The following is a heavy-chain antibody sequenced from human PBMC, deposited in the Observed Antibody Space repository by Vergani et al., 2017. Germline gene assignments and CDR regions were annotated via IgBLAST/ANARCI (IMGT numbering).Heavy chain of an antibody. Sequence: QVQLVQSGAEVKKPGASVKVSCKASGYTFTGYYMHWVRQAPGQGLEWMGWINPNSGGTNYAQKLQGRVTMTTDTSTSTAYMELRSLRSDDTAVYYCARVKGDYYDSSGYYGDYWGQGTLVTVSS. CDR2: INPNSGGT. CDR1: GYTFTGYY. CDR3: ARVKGDYYDSSGYYGDY. V-gene: IGHV1-2*02. D-gene: IGHD3-22*01. J-gene: IGHJ4*02.